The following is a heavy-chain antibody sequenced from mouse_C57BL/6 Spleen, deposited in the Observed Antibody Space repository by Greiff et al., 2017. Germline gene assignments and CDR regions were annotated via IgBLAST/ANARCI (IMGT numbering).Heavy chain of an antibody. CDR1: GYTFTSYW. CDR2: IDPSDSYT. D-gene: IGHD1-1*01. Sequence: QVQLQQSGAELVKPGASVKLSCKASGYTFTSYWMQWVKQRPGQGLECIGEIDPSDSYTNYNQKFKGKATLTVDTSSSTAYMQLSSLTSEDSAVYYCALYYYGSSGYWGQGTTLTVSS. J-gene: IGHJ2*01. CDR3: ALYYYGSSGY. V-gene: IGHV1-50*01.